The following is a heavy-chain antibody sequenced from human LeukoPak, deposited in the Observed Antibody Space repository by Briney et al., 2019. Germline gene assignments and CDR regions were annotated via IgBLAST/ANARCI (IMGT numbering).Heavy chain of an antibody. CDR2: ISAYNGNT. Sequence: ASVKVSCKASGYTFTSYGISWVRQAPGQGLEWMGWISAYNGNTNYAQKLQGRVTMATDTSTSTAYMELRSLRSDDTAVYYCARGSYYYDSSGYYSDAFDIWGQGTMVTVSS. CDR1: GYTFTSYG. CDR3: ARGSYYYDSSGYYSDAFDI. V-gene: IGHV1-18*01. D-gene: IGHD3-22*01. J-gene: IGHJ3*02.